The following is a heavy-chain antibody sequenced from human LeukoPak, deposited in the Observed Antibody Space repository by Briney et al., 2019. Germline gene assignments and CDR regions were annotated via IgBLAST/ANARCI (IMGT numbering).Heavy chain of an antibody. CDR2: IRYDGSNK. J-gene: IGHJ4*02. CDR3: AKDPGAPSGY. Sequence: GRSLRLSCAASGFTFSSYGMHWVRQAPGKGLEWVAFIRYDGSNKYYADSVKGRFTISRDNSKNTLYLQMNSLRAEDTAVYYCAKDPGAPSGYWGQGTLVTVSS. V-gene: IGHV3-30*02. D-gene: IGHD1-14*01. CDR1: GFTFSSYG.